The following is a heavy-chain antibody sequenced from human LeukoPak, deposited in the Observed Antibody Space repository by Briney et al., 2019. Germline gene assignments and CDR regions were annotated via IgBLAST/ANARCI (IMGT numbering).Heavy chain of an antibody. CDR3: ARDPLYYYDSSGYSPIDY. CDR1: GYTFTGYY. D-gene: IGHD3-22*01. Sequence: GASVKLSCKASGYTFTGYYMHWVRQAPGQGLEWMGWINPNSGGTNYAQKFQGRVTMTRDTSISTAYMELSRLTPDDTAVYHCARDPLYYYDSSGYSPIDYWGQGTLVTVSS. J-gene: IGHJ4*02. CDR2: INPNSGGT. V-gene: IGHV1-2*02.